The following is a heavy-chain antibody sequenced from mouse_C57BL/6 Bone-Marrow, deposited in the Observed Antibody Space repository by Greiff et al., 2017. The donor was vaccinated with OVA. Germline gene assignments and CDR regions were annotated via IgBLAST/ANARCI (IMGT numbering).Heavy chain of an antibody. CDR3: ARVYYCPFWYFDV. V-gene: IGHV1-82*01. CDR2: IYPGDGDT. CDR1: GYAFSSSW. Sequence: QVQLQQSGPELVKPGASVKISCKASGYAFSSSWMNWVKQRPGKGLEWIGRIYPGDGDTNYNGQFKGKATLTADKSSSTAYMQLSSLTSEDSAVYFCARVYYCPFWYFDVWGTGTTVTVSS. J-gene: IGHJ1*03. D-gene: IGHD1-1*01.